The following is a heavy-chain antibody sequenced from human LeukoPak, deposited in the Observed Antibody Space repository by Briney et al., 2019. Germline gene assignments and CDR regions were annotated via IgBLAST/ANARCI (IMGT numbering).Heavy chain of an antibody. Sequence: GASVKVSCKASGYTFTSYYMHWVRQAPGQGLEWMGRIIPILGIANYAQKFQGRVTITADKSTSTAYMELSSLRSEDTAVYYCARGGAEASSSYGYARPNSAFDYWGQGTLVTVSS. CDR1: GYTFTSYY. J-gene: IGHJ4*02. CDR3: ARGGAEASSSYGYARPNSAFDY. CDR2: IIPILGIA. V-gene: IGHV1-69*04. D-gene: IGHD5-18*01.